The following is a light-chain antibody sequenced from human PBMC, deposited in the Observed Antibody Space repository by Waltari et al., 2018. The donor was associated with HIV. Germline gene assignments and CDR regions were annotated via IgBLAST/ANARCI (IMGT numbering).Light chain of an antibody. Sequence: QSVLTQPPSLSAAPGQKVTISCSGSDSNIGNHFVSWYQQLPGAAPKLLIYDNDSRPSGISDRFSGSKSGTSATLGITGLQAGDEADYYCATWDNNLYVGQVFGGGTKLTVL. J-gene: IGLJ3*02. V-gene: IGLV1-51*01. CDR2: DND. CDR1: DSNIGNHF. CDR3: ATWDNNLYVGQV.